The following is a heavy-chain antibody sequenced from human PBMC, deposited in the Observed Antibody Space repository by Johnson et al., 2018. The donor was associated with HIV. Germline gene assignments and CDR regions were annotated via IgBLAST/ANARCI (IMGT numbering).Heavy chain of an antibody. CDR2: ISGSGGST. D-gene: IGHD5-12*01. J-gene: IGHJ3*02. CDR3: SINSGYDSHGAFDI. Sequence: MQLVESGGGVVRPGGSLRLSCAASGFTFSSYAMSWVRQAPGKGLEWVSAISGSGGSTYYADSVKGRFTISRDSSKNTLYLQMNSLRPEDTAVYYCSINSGYDSHGAFDIWGQGTMVIVSS. CDR1: GFTFSSYA. V-gene: IGHV3-23*04.